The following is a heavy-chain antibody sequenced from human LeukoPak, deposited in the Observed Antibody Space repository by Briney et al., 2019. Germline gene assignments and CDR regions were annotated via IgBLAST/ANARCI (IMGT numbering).Heavy chain of an antibody. CDR2: ISWNGGSI. D-gene: IGHD6-13*01. CDR3: AKGSRSSRGSFDY. CDR1: GFTFDDYA. J-gene: IGHJ4*02. V-gene: IGHV3-9*01. Sequence: GRSLRLSCAASGFTFDDYAMHWVRQAPGKGLEWVSGISWNGGSIGYADSVKGRFTISGDNAKNSLYLQMNSLRAEDTALYYCAKGSRSSRGSFDYWGQGTLVTVSS.